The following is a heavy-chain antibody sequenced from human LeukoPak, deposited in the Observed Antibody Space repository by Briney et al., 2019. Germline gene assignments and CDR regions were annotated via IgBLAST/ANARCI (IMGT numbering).Heavy chain of an antibody. CDR2: IYHSGST. J-gene: IGHJ4*02. D-gene: IGHD4-23*01. Sequence: KSSETLSLTCAVSGGSISSGGYYWSWIRQPPGKGLEWIGYIYHSGSTYYNPSLKSRVTISVDRSKNQFSLKLSSVTAADTAVYYCARIYGGNFYFDYWGQGTLVTVSS. CDR3: ARIYGGNFYFDY. V-gene: IGHV4-30-2*01. CDR1: GGSISSGGYY.